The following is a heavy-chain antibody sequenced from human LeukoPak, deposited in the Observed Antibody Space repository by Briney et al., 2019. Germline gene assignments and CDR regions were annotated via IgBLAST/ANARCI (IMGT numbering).Heavy chain of an antibody. CDR3: AKATLYSSGWSRAFDI. Sequence: GGSLRLSCAASGFSFSTYAMHWVRQAPGKGLEWVAIISSEGSTKFYADSVKGRFTISRDNSKNMLYQQMNSLRDEDSAMYYCAKATLYSSGWSRAFDIWGQGTMVTVSS. CDR1: GFSFSTYA. J-gene: IGHJ3*02. V-gene: IGHV3-30*18. D-gene: IGHD6-19*01. CDR2: ISSEGSTK.